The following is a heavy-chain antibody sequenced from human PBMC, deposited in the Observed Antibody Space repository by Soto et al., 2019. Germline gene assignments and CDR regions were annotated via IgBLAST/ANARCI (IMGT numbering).Heavy chain of an antibody. CDR1: GFTFTSYS. CDR3: ARDLRGYCTTTNCYYYFDF. J-gene: IGHJ4*02. D-gene: IGHD2-2*01. V-gene: IGHV3-7*03. Sequence: GGSLRLSCAVSGFTFTSYSMSWVRQAPGEGLEWVANIRQDGHEKYYVDSVRGRFTISRDNAQNSLYLQMDSLRAEDTAMYYCARDLRGYCTTTNCYYYFDFWGQGTLFTVSS. CDR2: IRQDGHEK.